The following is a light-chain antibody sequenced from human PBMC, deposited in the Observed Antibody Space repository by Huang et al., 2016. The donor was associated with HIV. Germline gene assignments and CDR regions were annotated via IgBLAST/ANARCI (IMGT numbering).Light chain of an antibody. CDR3: QQYNTYLYT. Sequence: DIQMTQSPSTLSASVGDRVTITCRASQNINAWLAWYQQKPGKAPNLLMYRASSLQVGVPSRFTGSGSGTEFTLTIASLQSDDLGTYYCQQYNTYLYTFGQGTKLEI. CDR1: QNINAW. CDR2: RAS. J-gene: IGKJ2*01. V-gene: IGKV1-5*03.